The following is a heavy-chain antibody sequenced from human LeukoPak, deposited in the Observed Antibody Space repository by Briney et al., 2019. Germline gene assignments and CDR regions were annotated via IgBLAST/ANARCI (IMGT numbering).Heavy chain of an antibody. CDR1: GFTFSSYS. D-gene: IGHD3-3*01. CDR3: TRVSWRGEIF. V-gene: IGHV3-21*01. CDR2: ISSSGTYI. Sequence: GGSLRLSCAASGFTFSSYSMNWVRQAPGKGLEWVASISSSGTYIYDADSVKGRFTISRDNSKNTLYLQMTSLRAEDTAVYYCTRVSWRGEIFWGQGTLVSVSS. J-gene: IGHJ4*02.